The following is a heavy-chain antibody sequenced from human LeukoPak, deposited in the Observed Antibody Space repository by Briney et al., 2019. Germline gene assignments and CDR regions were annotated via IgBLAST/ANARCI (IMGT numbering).Heavy chain of an antibody. CDR3: AKALWFGVQRSGMDV. J-gene: IGHJ6*02. CDR1: GFTFDDYA. D-gene: IGHD3-10*01. Sequence: GGSLRLSCAASGFTFDDYAMHWVRQAPGKGLEWVSGISWNSGSIGYADSVKGRFTISRDNAKNSLYLQMYSLRAEDTALYYCAKALWFGVQRSGMDVWGQGTTVTVSS. V-gene: IGHV3-9*01. CDR2: ISWNSGSI.